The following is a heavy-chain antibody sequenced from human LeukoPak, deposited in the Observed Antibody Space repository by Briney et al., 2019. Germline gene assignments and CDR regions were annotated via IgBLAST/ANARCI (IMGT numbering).Heavy chain of an antibody. CDR3: AKDHASGSWYYGMDV. CDR1: GFTFDDYA. J-gene: IGHJ6*02. Sequence: SLRLFCAASGFTFDDYAMAWVRQTPGKGLEGVSGISWNSGTIDYADSVRGRFTISRDNARNSMYLQMSSLRAEDTALYFCAKDHASGSWYYGMDVWGQGTTVIVAS. V-gene: IGHV3-9*01. CDR2: ISWNSGTI. D-gene: IGHD3-10*01.